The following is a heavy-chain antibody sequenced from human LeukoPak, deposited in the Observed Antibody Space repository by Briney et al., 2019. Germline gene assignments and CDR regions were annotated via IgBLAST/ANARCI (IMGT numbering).Heavy chain of an antibody. V-gene: IGHV1-18*01. CDR1: GYTFTSYG. CDR2: ISAYNGNT. J-gene: IGHJ5*02. CDR3: ARGHRIAAAGLNWFDP. D-gene: IGHD6-13*01. Sequence: ASVKVSCKASGYTFTSYGISWVRHAPGQGLEWMGWISAYNGNTNYAQKLQGRVTMTTDTSTSTAYMELRSLRSDDTAVYYCARGHRIAAAGLNWFDPWGQGTLVTVSS.